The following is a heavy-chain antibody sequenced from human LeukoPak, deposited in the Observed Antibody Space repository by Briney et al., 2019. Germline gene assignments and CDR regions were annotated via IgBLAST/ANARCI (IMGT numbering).Heavy chain of an antibody. CDR1: GFTFSTFA. CDR3: IRGGFSLDY. CDR2: ISSSGVGT. J-gene: IGHJ4*02. V-gene: IGHV3-23*01. D-gene: IGHD3-16*01. Sequence: PGGSLRLSCEASGFTFSTFAMIWIRQAPGKGLEWVSSISSSGVGTYYADSVRGRFTISRDNAERSMHLQMNSLRAEDTAVYYCIRGGFSLDYWGQGTLVTVSS.